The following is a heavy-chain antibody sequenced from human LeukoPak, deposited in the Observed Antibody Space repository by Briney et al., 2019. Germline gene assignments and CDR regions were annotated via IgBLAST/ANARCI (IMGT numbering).Heavy chain of an antibody. CDR3: ARAGYTISSYRFDY. D-gene: IGHD3-16*02. Sequence: SETLSLTCSVSGGSINSYWWSWIRQPAGKGLEFIGRIYTTGRTNYNPSLKSRVSMSVDTSKNKSSLELRSVTAADTAVYFCARAGYTISSYRFDYWGQGALVTVSS. CDR2: IYTTGRT. CDR1: GGSINSYW. J-gene: IGHJ4*02. V-gene: IGHV4-4*07.